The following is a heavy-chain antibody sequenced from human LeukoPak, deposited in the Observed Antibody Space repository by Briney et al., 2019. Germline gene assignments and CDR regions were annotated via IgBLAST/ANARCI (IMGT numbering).Heavy chain of an antibody. CDR3: ARQVDIVTTRGGDFDY. CDR1: GGSISSSTYY. D-gene: IGHD5-12*01. J-gene: IGHJ4*02. V-gene: IGHV4-39*01. Sequence: PSATLSLTCTVSGGSISSSTYYWGWIRQPPGKGLEWIGSIYYTGHTYYNPSLKSRVAISVDTSKNQFSLKLSSGTAADTAVYYCARQVDIVTTRGGDFDYWGQGTLVTVSS. CDR2: IYYTGHT.